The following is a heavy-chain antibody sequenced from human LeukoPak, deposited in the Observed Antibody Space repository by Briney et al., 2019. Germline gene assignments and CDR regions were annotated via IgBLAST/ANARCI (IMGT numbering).Heavy chain of an antibody. Sequence: GGSLRLSCAASGFSFSTHGMHWVRQAPGKGLEWVAVIWHDGRSIYNEDSVKGRFTISRDTSKNTVYLQMNSLRAEDTAVYYCAKGFSTLWVNYFDDWGQGTPVTVSS. CDR1: GFSFSTHG. D-gene: IGHD2-21*01. V-gene: IGHV3-33*06. CDR2: IWHDGRSI. J-gene: IGHJ4*02. CDR3: AKGFSTLWVNYFDD.